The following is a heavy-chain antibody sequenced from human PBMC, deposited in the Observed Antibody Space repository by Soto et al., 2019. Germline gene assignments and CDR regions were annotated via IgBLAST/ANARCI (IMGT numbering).Heavy chain of an antibody. CDR1: GFTFSSYP. D-gene: IGHD2-8*01. Sequence: EVQLVESGGAIVQPGGSLRLSCATSGFTFSSYPIHWVRQAPGKGPVWVSRITEDGSSTTYADSVKGRFTVTRDNAKNTMSLQMSGLGAEDTAVYHCVRGTNGWRGMDYWGQGTLVTVSS. V-gene: IGHV3-74*01. J-gene: IGHJ4*02. CDR3: VRGTNGWRGMDY. CDR2: ITEDGSST.